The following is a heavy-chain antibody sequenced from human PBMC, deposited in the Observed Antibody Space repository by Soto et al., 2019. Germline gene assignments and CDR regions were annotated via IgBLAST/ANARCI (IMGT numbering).Heavy chain of an antibody. V-gene: IGHV4-34*01. CDR1: GGSFSGYY. CDR3: ARARSGGNYYGSGSYRGKGHYFDY. J-gene: IGHJ4*02. D-gene: IGHD3-10*01. CDR2: INHSGST. Sequence: SETLSLTCAVYGGSFSGYYWSWIRQPPGKGLEWIGEINHSGSTNYNPSLKSRVTISVDTSKNQFSLKLSAVTAADTAVYYCARARSGGNYYGSGSYRGKGHYFDYWGQGTLVTVSS.